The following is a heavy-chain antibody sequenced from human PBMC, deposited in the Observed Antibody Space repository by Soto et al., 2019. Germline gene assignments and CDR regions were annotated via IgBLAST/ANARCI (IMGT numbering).Heavy chain of an antibody. D-gene: IGHD3-22*01. J-gene: IGHJ6*02. CDR2: IYPGDSDT. CDR1: GYSFTSYW. CDR3: ARTEGYDSSGYYGGDYYYYGMDV. V-gene: IGHV5-51*01. Sequence: GESLKISCKGSGYSFTSYWIGWVRQMPGKGLEWMGIIYPGDSDTRYSPSFQGQVTISADKSISTAYLQWSSLKASDTAMYYCARTEGYDSSGYYGGDYYYYGMDVWGQGTTVTVSS.